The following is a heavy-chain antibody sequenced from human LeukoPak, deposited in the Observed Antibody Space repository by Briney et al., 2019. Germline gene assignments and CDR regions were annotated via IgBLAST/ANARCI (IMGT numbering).Heavy chain of an antibody. CDR2: IYSNGIT. Sequence: SETLSLTCTVSGGSIISYYWNWIRQPPGKGLEWLGYIYSNGITNYSPSLRSRGTISIATSKNQISLRLTSVTAADTAIYYCARRAYYDSSGYHPTSGYFDLWGRGTLVTISS. D-gene: IGHD3-22*01. CDR1: GGSIISYY. J-gene: IGHJ2*01. CDR3: ARRAYYDSSGYHPTSGYFDL. V-gene: IGHV4-4*08.